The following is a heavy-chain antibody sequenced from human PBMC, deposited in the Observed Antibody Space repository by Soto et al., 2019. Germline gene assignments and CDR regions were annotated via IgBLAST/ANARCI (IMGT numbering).Heavy chain of an antibody. V-gene: IGHV3-23*01. CDR3: ANLKRGYSYGSFDY. CDR2: ISGSGGST. CDR1: GFTFSSYA. J-gene: IGHJ4*02. D-gene: IGHD5-18*01. Sequence: VGSLRLSCAASGFTFSSYAMSWVRQAPGKGLEWVSAISGSGGSTYYADSVKGRFTISRDNSKNTLYLQMNSLRAEDTAIYYCANLKRGYSYGSFDYWGQGTLVTVSS.